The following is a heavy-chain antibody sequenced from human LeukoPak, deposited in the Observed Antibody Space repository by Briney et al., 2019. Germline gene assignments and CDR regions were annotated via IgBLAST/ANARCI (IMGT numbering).Heavy chain of an antibody. Sequence: SVKVSCKASGGTFSSYTISWVRPAPGQGLEWMGRIIPILGIANYAQKFQGRVTITADKSTSTAYMELSSLRSEDTAVYYCARGKIWSGYYNYYYYYYMDVWGKGTTVTVSS. V-gene: IGHV1-69*02. D-gene: IGHD3-3*01. CDR1: GGTFSSYT. CDR2: IIPILGIA. CDR3: ARGKIWSGYYNYYYYYYMDV. J-gene: IGHJ6*03.